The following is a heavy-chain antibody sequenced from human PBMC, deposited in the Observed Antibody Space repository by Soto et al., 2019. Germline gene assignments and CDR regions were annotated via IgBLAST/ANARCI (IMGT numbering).Heavy chain of an antibody. CDR1: GFTFNNYW. V-gene: IGHV3-7*01. D-gene: IGHD2-15*01. CDR3: ARGPLICGVGSCCSRYFDL. CDR2: IQQDGSEK. J-gene: IGHJ2*01. Sequence: EVQLMESGGDLVQPGGSLRLSCTASGFTFNNYWMSWVRQAPGKGLEWVASIQQDGSEKYYVDSAKGRFTISRDNAKNSRDLHINSLRAEDTALYVCARGPLICGVGSCCSRYFDLWGRDTLATVSS.